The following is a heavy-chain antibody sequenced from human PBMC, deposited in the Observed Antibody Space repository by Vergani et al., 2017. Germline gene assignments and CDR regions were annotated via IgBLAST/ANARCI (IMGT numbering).Heavy chain of an antibody. Sequence: VQLVESGGGLVQPGRSLRLSCAASGFTFDDYAMHWVRQAPGKGLEWIGYIYYSGSTNYNPSLKSRVTISVDTSKNQFSLKLSSVTAADTAVYYCASYQASSSYNWFDPWGQGTLVTVSS. CDR3: ASYQASSSYNWFDP. CDR1: GFTFDDYA. CDR2: IYYSGST. J-gene: IGHJ5*02. V-gene: IGHV4-59*01. D-gene: IGHD6-6*01.